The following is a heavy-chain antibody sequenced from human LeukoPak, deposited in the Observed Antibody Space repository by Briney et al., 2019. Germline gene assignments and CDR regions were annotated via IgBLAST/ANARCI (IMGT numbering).Heavy chain of an antibody. CDR2: INPSGGST. V-gene: IGHV1-46*01. J-gene: IGHJ4*02. D-gene: IGHD6-13*01. CDR1: GYTFTDYY. CDR3: ARVAAAGTPDY. Sequence: ASVTVSCKASGYTFTDYYMHWVRQAPGQGLEWMGIINPSGGSTSYAQKFQGRVTMTRDTSTSTVYMELSSLRSEDTAVYYCARVAAAGTPDYWGQGTLVTVSS.